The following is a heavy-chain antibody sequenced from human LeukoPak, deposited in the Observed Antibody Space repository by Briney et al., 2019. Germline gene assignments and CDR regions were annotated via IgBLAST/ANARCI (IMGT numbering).Heavy chain of an antibody. CDR3: AKEGYCRSTSCYSFDY. J-gene: IGHJ4*02. CDR1: GITFSSYG. D-gene: IGHD2-2*01. CDR2: ISYDGSNK. V-gene: IGHV3-30*18. Sequence: GGSLRLSCAASGITFSSYGMHWVRQAPGKGLEWVAVISYDGSNKYYADSVKGRFTISRDNSRNTLYLQMNSLGGEDTAVYYCAKEGYCRSTSCYSFDYWGQGTLVTVSS.